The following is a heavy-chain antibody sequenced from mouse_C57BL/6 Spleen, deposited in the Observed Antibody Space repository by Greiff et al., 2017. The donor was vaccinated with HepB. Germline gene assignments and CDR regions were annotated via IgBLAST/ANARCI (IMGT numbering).Heavy chain of an antibody. Sequence: EVQLQQSGPELVKPGASVKISCKASGYTFTDYYMNWVKQSHGKSLEWIGDINPNNGGTSYNQKFKGKATLTVDKSSSTAYMELRSLTSEDSAVYYCARSSYDYDGAMDYWGQGTSVTVSS. V-gene: IGHV1-26*01. J-gene: IGHJ4*01. CDR3: ARSSYDYDGAMDY. CDR2: INPNNGGT. CDR1: GYTFTDYY. D-gene: IGHD2-4*01.